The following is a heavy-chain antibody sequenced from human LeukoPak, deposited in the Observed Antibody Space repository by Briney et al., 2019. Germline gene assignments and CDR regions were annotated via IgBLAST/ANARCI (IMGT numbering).Heavy chain of an antibody. CDR2: IYYSGST. Sequence: SETLSLTCTVSGGSISSYYWSWIRQPPGKGLEWIGYIYYSGSTNYNPSLKGRVTISVDTSKNQFSLKLSSVTAAETAVYYCAREIVGATAVGKRYNWFDPWGQGTLVTVSS. CDR3: AREIVGATAVGKRYNWFDP. J-gene: IGHJ5*02. V-gene: IGHV4-59*01. CDR1: GGSISSYY. D-gene: IGHD1-26*01.